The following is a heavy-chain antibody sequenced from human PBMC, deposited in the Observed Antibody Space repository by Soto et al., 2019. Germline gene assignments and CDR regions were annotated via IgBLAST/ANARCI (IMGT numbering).Heavy chain of an antibody. V-gene: IGHV3-30*18. Sequence: QVQLVESGGGVVQPGRSLRLSCAASGFTFSSYGMHCVRQAPGKGLEWVAVISYDGSNKYYADSVKGRFTISRDNSKNTMYLQMNSLRAEDTAVYYFAKDRRPNYYYGMDVWGQGTTVTVSS. CDR3: AKDRRPNYYYGMDV. CDR1: GFTFSSYG. D-gene: IGHD6-25*01. CDR2: ISYDGSNK. J-gene: IGHJ6*01.